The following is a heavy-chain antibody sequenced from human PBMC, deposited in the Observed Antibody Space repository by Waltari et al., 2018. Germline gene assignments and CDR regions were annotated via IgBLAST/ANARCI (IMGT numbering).Heavy chain of an antibody. Sequence: QVHLQQWGAGLLKPSETLSLTCAVYGGPFSGYYWAWLRHRPGKGPEWVGEVNRGGNINLNPSLKSRVIMSVDTSKNQLFLTLTSVTAADTAVYYCARAEQGGSAVGPDFQHWGQGTLVTVSS. CDR3: ARAEQGGSAVGPDFQH. V-gene: IGHV4-34*01. D-gene: IGHD1-26*01. CDR2: VNRGGNI. J-gene: IGHJ1*01. CDR1: GGPFSGYY.